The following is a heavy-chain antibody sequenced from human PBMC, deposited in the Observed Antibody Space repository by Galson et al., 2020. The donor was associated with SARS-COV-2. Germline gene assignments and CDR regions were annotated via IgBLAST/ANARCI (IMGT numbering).Heavy chain of an antibody. D-gene: IGHD2-2*01. Sequence: QAGGSLRLSCAASGFTFSRYWMSWVRQAPGKGLEWVANIKQHGSEKYYVDSVKGRFTISRDNAKNSLYLQMSSLRAEDTAVYYCARVGIVLVPAAISDYGMDVWGQGTTVTVSS. V-gene: IGHV3-7*01. J-gene: IGHJ6*02. CDR1: GFTFSRYW. CDR3: ARVGIVLVPAAISDYGMDV. CDR2: IKQHGSEK.